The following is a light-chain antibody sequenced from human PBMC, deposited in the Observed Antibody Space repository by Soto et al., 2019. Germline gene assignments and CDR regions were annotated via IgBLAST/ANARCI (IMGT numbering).Light chain of an antibody. CDR1: SSDFGGYTY. V-gene: IGLV2-14*01. Sequence: QSALTQPASVSGSPGQSITISCTGTSSDFGGYTYVSWYQQHPGKAPKLIIYDVSNRPSGVSYRFSGSESGNTASLTISGLQAEDEADYYCISYATSSTLDVVFGGGTKLTVL. CDR2: DVS. J-gene: IGLJ2*01. CDR3: ISYATSSTLDVV.